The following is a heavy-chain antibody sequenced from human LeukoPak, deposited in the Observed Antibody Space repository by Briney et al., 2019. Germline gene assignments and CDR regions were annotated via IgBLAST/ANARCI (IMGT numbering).Heavy chain of an antibody. D-gene: IGHD6-13*01. V-gene: IGHV5-51*01. CDR3: ARQAAAGYYYYYYMDV. Sequence: GESLKISCKGSGYSFTSYWIGWVRQMPGKGLEWMGIIYPGDSDTRYSTSFQGQVTISADKSISTAYLQWSSLKASDTAMYYCARQAAAGYYYYYYMDVWGKGTTVTVSS. J-gene: IGHJ6*03. CDR2: IYPGDSDT. CDR1: GYSFTSYW.